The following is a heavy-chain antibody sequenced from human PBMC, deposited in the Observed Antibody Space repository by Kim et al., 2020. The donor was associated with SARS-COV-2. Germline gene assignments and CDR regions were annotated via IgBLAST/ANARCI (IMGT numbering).Heavy chain of an antibody. J-gene: IGHJ6*02. CDR2: IYSGGSST. CDR3: AVAADNYYYYGMDV. Sequence: GGSLRLSCAASGFTFSSYAMSWVRQAPGKGLEWVSVIYSGGSSTYYADSVKGRFTISRDNSKNTLYLQMNSLRAEDTAVYYCAVAADNYYYYGMDVWGQGTTVTVSS. D-gene: IGHD6-13*01. V-gene: IGHV3-23*03. CDR1: GFTFSSYA.